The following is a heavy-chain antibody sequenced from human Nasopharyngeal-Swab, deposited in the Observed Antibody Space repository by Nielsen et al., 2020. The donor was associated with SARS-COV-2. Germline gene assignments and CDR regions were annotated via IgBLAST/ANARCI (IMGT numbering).Heavy chain of an antibody. CDR2: IIPIFGTA. CDR3: ARVPRRGVIAYFDY. D-gene: IGHD3-16*02. V-gene: IGHV1-69*13. J-gene: IGHJ4*02. CDR1: GYTFTSYD. Sequence: SVKVSCKASGYTFTSYDINWVRQAPGQGLEWMGGIIPIFGTANYAQKFQGRVTITADESTSTAYMELSSLRSEDTAVYYCARVPRRGVIAYFDYWGQGTLVTVSS.